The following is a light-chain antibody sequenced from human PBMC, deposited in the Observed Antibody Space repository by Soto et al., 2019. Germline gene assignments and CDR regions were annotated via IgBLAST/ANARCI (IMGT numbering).Light chain of an antibody. Sequence: EVLMTQSQGTMSLSPWARATVFCGAILVVSSNYLAWYQQKPAQAPRLLIYVAATSATVIPARFSVMGSCTEFTLTIISLQSEDFLVYYWQQYNNWPPETFGQGTKVDMK. J-gene: IGKJ1*01. V-gene: IGKV3-15*01. CDR3: QQYNNWPPET. CDR1: LVVSSN. CDR2: VAA.